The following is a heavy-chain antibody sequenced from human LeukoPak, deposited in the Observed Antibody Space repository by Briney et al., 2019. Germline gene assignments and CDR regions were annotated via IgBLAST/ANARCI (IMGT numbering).Heavy chain of an antibody. V-gene: IGHV3-15*01. Sequence: GGSLRLSCAASGFTFSNAWMSWVRQAPGKGLEWVGRIKSKTDGGTTDYAAPVKGRFTISRDDSKNTLYLQMKSLKDEDTALYYCTTLGWELPKGDYWGQGTLVTVSS. CDR1: GFTFSNAW. J-gene: IGHJ4*02. CDR2: IKSKTDGGTT. CDR3: TTLGWELPKGDY. D-gene: IGHD1-26*01.